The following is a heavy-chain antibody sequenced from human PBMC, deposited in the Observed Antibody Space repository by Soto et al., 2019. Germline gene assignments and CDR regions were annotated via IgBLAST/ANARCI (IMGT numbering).Heavy chain of an antibody. CDR2: ISGSGGST. D-gene: IGHD3-10*01. V-gene: IGHV3-23*01. CDR3: AKTMVRGVIIPHDY. Sequence: GGSLRLSCAASGFTFSSDAMSWVRQAPGKGLEWVSAISGSGGSTYYADSVKGRFTISRDNSKNTLYLQMNSLRAEDTAVYYCAKTMVRGVIIPHDYWGQGTLVTVSS. J-gene: IGHJ4*02. CDR1: GFTFSSDA.